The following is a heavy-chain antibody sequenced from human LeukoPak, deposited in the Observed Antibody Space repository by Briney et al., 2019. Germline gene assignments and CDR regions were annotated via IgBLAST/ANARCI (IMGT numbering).Heavy chain of an antibody. CDR1: GFTFSSYS. J-gene: IGHJ4*02. Sequence: GGSLRPSCAASGFTFSSYSMNWVRQAPGRGLEWVSSISSSSSYIYYADSVKGRFIISRDNAKNSLYLQMNSLRAEDTAVYYCARGGRNSGYDYDYWGQGTLVTVSS. CDR2: ISSSSSYI. V-gene: IGHV3-21*01. CDR3: ARGGRNSGYDYDY. D-gene: IGHD5-12*01.